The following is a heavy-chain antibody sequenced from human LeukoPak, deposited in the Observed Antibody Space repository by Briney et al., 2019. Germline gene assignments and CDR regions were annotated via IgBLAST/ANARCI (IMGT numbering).Heavy chain of an antibody. D-gene: IGHD3-22*01. V-gene: IGHV5-51*01. CDR1: GCSFTNYW. Sequence: GEALKISCKGSGCSFTNYWIGWVRQMPGKGLEGMGIIYPGDSDTRYSPSFQGQVTISADKSINTAYLQWSSLKASDTAMYYCTTAGDSSGYYQYYFDYWGQGTLVTVSS. J-gene: IGHJ4*02. CDR2: IYPGDSDT. CDR3: TTAGDSSGYYQYYFDY.